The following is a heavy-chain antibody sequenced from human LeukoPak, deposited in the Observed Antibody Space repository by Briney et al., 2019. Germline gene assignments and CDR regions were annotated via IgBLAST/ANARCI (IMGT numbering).Heavy chain of an antibody. Sequence: GGSLRLSCAASGFTFSSYGMHWVRQAPGKGLEWVAVISYDGSNRYYADSVKGRFTISRDNSKNTLYLQMNSLRAEDTAVYYCAKATAGTTRGEGNWFDPWGQGTLVTVSS. D-gene: IGHD1-7*01. CDR1: GFTFSSYG. CDR3: AKATAGTTRGEGNWFDP. J-gene: IGHJ5*02. V-gene: IGHV3-30*18. CDR2: ISYDGSNR.